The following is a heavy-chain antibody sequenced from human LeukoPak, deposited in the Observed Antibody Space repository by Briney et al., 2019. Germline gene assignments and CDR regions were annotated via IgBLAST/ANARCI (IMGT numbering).Heavy chain of an antibody. J-gene: IGHJ4*02. CDR1: GFTVSRFA. D-gene: IGHD6-13*01. CDR2: ISGSGGST. V-gene: IGHV3-23*01. Sequence: GGSLRLSCAVSGFTVSRFAMRGVRQAPGRGGEWVSAISGSGGSTYYADSVKGLYTLSRDNSNTTLYLQMNSLRAEDTAVYYCANLPAGASSCYGYWGQGTLVTVSS. CDR3: ANLPAGASSCYGY.